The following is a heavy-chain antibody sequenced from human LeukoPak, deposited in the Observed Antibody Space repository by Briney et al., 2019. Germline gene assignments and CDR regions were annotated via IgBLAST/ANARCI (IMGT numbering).Heavy chain of an antibody. D-gene: IGHD3-22*01. J-gene: IGHJ3*01. CDR3: AAEAAYYYDCRDAFYA. CDR2: IVVGSGNT. V-gene: IGHV1-58*01. CDR1: GFTFTSSA. Sequence: SVKVSCKASGFTFTSSAVQWVRQARGQRLEWIGWIVVGSGNTNYAQKFQERVTITRDMSTSLVYMELSSLRSEDTAVYYCAAEAAYYYDCRDAFYAWGQGAMVTVSS.